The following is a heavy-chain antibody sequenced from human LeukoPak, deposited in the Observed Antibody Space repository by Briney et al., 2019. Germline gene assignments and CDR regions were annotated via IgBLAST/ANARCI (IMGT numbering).Heavy chain of an antibody. Sequence: KPSETLSLTCTVSGDSFSNYNWSWLRQPPGKGLEWIGYISYRGDTMYNPSLTSRVTISMDTSKNQFSLKLNSVTAADTAVYYCARVGRGTHTCGSYSFDDWGQGTLVTVSS. CDR3: ARVGRGTHTCGSYSFDD. CDR2: ISYRGDT. V-gene: IGHV4-59*08. CDR1: GDSFSNYN. D-gene: IGHD3-16*01. J-gene: IGHJ4*02.